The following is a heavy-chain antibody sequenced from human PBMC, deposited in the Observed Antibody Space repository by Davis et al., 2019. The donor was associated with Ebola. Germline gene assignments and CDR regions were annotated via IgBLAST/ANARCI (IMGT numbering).Heavy chain of an antibody. D-gene: IGHD6-13*01. CDR3: AREPAFSSSWYADY. Sequence: SETLSLTCTVSGGSVSSYYWTWIRQPAGKGLEWIGRIYNSGSTNYNPSLKSRLTMSVDTSKNQFSLRRTSMTVAATAVYYCAREPAFSSSWYADYWGQGTLVTVSS. V-gene: IGHV4-4*07. CDR1: GGSVSSYY. CDR2: IYNSGST. J-gene: IGHJ4*02.